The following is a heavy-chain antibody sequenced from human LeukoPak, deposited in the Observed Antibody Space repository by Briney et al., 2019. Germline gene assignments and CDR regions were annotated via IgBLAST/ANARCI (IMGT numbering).Heavy chain of an antibody. CDR3: AREGYYYDSSGYYPGMDV. V-gene: IGHV4-30-4*08. Sequence: SETLSLTCTVSGGSISSGDYYWSWIRHPPGKGLEWIGYIYYSWSTYYNPSLKSRVTISVDTSKNQFSLKLSSVTAADTAVYYCAREGYYYDSSGYYPGMDVWGQGTTVTVSS. D-gene: IGHD3-22*01. CDR1: GGSISSGDYY. J-gene: IGHJ6*02. CDR2: IYYSWST.